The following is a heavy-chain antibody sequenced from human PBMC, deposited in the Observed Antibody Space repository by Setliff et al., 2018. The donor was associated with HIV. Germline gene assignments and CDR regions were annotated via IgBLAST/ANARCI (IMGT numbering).Heavy chain of an antibody. Sequence: PSETLSLTCTIXGGSFGVYRWSWIRQSAGRGLEWIGRIDXXGTTDYKPSLKGXXXISVDTSRNQFXLRVXXVTAXDXXXXXXARDXXXXXXGXXGXWGPG. J-gene: IGHJ1*01. CDR1: GGSFGVYR. CDR2: IDXXGTT. V-gene: IGHV4-4*07. CDR3: ARDXXXXXXGXXGX.